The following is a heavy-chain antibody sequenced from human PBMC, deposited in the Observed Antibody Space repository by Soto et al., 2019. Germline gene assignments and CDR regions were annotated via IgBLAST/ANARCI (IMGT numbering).Heavy chain of an antibody. CDR1: GLTFSSYW. CDR3: ATEGREGY. J-gene: IGHJ4*02. Sequence: HPGGSRRLSCAASGLTFSSYWMSWVRQAPGKGLEWVANIKEDGSERYYVDSVKGRFTISRDNAKNSLYLQRNSRRAEDTALYYCATEGREGYWGQRTLVTVSS. CDR2: IKEDGSER. V-gene: IGHV3-7*03.